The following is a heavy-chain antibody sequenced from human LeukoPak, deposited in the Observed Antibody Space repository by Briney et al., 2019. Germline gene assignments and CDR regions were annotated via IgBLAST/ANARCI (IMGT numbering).Heavy chain of an antibody. CDR2: ISCSGGST. CDR3: AKDPTVAGQYYFDY. Sequence: GGPLRLSCAASGFTFSSYAMSWVRQAPAKGLEWVSAISCSGGSTYYADSVKGRFTISRDNSKNTLYLQMNSLRAEDTAVYYCAKDPTVAGQYYFDYWGQGTLVTVSS. J-gene: IGHJ4*02. D-gene: IGHD6-19*01. V-gene: IGHV3-23*01. CDR1: GFTFSSYA.